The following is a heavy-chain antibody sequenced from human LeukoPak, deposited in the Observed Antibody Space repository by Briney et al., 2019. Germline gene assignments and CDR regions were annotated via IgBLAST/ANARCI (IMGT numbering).Heavy chain of an antibody. V-gene: IGHV4-59*01. CDR3: ARFLTDYYYYYYYMDV. CDR1: GGSISSYY. J-gene: IGHJ6*03. CDR2: IYYSGST. D-gene: IGHD3-16*01. Sequence: SETLSLTCTVSGGSISSYYWSWIRQPPGKGLEWIGYIYYSGSTNYNPSLKSRVTISVDTSKNQFSLKLSSVTAADTAVYYCARFLTDYYYYYYYMDVWGKGTRVTVSS.